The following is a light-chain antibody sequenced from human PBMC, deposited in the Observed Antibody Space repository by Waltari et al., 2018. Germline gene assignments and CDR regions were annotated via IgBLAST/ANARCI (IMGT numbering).Light chain of an antibody. CDR2: GAS. V-gene: IGKV3-20*01. CDR3: QQYGNSPRT. CDR1: QSDTSSH. J-gene: IGKJ1*01. Sequence: ETVLTQSPGTLSLSPGERATLSCRASQSDTSSHLAWYQQKPGQAPRLLIYGASSRATGIPDRFSGSGSGTDFTLTITRLEPEDFAVYYCQQYGNSPRTFGQGTEVEIK.